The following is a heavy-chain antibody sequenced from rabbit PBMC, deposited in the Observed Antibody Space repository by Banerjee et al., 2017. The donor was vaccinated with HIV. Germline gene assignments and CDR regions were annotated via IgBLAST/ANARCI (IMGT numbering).Heavy chain of an antibody. CDR2: IYVGSRGIT. J-gene: IGHJ4*01. CDR3: ARGDYTYTYTGSTYAPYFNL. V-gene: IGHV1S40*01. Sequence: QSLEESGGDLVKPGASLTLTCTASGFSFSSSYYMCWVRQAPGKGLEWIACIYVGSRGITYYASWAKGRFTISKTSSTTVTLQMTSLTAADTATYFCARGDYTYTYTGSTYAPYFNLWGQGTLVTVS. D-gene: IGHD6-1*01. CDR1: GFSFSSSYY.